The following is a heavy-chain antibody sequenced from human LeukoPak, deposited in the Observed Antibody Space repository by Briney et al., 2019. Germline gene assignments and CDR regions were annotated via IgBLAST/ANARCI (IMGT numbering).Heavy chain of an antibody. Sequence: SETLSLTCTVSGGSISGYYWTWIRLPPGRGLEWIGYIYYSGSTTYNPSLKGRVTISVDTSNNQFSLKLRSVTAADTAVYYCARAALPGITGWFAPWGQGTLVTVSS. CDR1: GGSISGYY. D-gene: IGHD1-14*01. V-gene: IGHV4-59*01. CDR3: ARAALPGITGWFAP. J-gene: IGHJ5*02. CDR2: IYYSGST.